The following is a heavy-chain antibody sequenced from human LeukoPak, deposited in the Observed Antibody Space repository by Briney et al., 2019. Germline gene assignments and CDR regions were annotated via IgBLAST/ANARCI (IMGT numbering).Heavy chain of an antibody. D-gene: IGHD2-2*01. CDR3: ARDNLEASWGSPGDY. J-gene: IGHJ4*02. CDR2: INPNSGST. Sequence: ASVKVSCKASGYTFTDYYLHWVRQAPGQGLEWMGWINPNSGSTNYAQKFQGRVTLTRDTSMSTAYMEISRLTSDDTAVYYCARDNLEASWGSPGDYWGQGTLVTVSS. CDR1: GYTFTDYY. V-gene: IGHV1-2*02.